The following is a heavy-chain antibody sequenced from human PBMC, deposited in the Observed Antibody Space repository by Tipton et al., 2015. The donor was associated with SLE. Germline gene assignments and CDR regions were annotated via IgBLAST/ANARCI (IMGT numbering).Heavy chain of an antibody. CDR3: ARRESIAARRGYYYYMDV. J-gene: IGHJ6*03. V-gene: IGHV4-34*09. CDR2: IYYSGST. CDR1: GGSFSGYY. Sequence: TLSLTCAVYGGSFSGYYWSWIRQPPGKGLEWIGYIYYSGSTYYNPSLKSRVTISVDTSKNQFSLKLSSVTAADTAVYYCARRESIAARRGYYYYMDVWGKGTTVTVSS. D-gene: IGHD6-6*01.